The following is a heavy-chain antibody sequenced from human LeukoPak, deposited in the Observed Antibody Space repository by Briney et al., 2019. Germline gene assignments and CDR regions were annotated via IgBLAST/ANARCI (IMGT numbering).Heavy chain of an antibody. CDR2: IYYSGST. CDR3: ARSMVRGVIIISYFDY. CDR1: RGSISSSSYY. Sequence: SETLSLTCTVSRGSISSSSYYWGWIRQPPGKGLEWIGSIYYSGSTYYNPSLKSRVTISVDTSKNQFSLKLSSVTAADTAVYYCARSMVRGVIIISYFDYWGQGTLVTVSS. D-gene: IGHD3-10*01. J-gene: IGHJ4*02. V-gene: IGHV4-39*07.